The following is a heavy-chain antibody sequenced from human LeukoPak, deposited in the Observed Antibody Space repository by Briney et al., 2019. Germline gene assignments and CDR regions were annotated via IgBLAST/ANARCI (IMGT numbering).Heavy chain of an antibody. D-gene: IGHD5-24*01. Sequence: HGESLKISFKGSGYCFTSYWIGWVRQMPGKGLEWMGIIYPGDSDTRYSPSFQGQVTISADKSISTAYLQWSSLQASDTAMYYCATMATGFFDYSGQGTLVTVSS. CDR3: ATMATGFFDY. J-gene: IGHJ4*02. V-gene: IGHV5-51*01. CDR2: IYPGDSDT. CDR1: GYCFTSYW.